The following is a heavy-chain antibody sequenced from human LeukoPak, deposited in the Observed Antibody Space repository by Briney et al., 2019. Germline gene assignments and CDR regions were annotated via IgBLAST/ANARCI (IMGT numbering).Heavy chain of an antibody. Sequence: SETLSLTCTVSGGSISSYYWSWIRQPPGKGLEWIGYIYYSGSTYYNPSLKSRVTISVDTSKNQFSLKLSSVTAADTAVYYCAREAGYSSSPFDYWGQGTLVTVSS. CDR2: IYYSGST. J-gene: IGHJ4*02. CDR3: AREAGYSSSPFDY. V-gene: IGHV4-59*12. CDR1: GGSISSYY. D-gene: IGHD6-13*01.